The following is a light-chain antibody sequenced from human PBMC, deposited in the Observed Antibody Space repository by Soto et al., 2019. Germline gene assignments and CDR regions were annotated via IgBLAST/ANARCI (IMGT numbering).Light chain of an antibody. CDR1: SSDVGDYNY. Sequence: QSALTQPPSASGSPGQSVTISCTGSSSDVGDYNYVSWYQQHPGKAPKLMIYDVSKRPSGVPDRFSGSKSGNTASLTVSGLQAEDEADYYCSSYAGSNIVVFGGGTKLTVL. J-gene: IGLJ2*01. CDR3: SSYAGSNIVV. V-gene: IGLV2-8*01. CDR2: DVS.